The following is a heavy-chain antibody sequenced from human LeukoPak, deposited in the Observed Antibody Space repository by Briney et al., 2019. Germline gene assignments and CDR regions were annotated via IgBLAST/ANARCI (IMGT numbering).Heavy chain of an antibody. J-gene: IGHJ6*02. CDR2: ISYSGST. CDR1: GASITSYY. V-gene: IGHV4-59*08. Sequence: SETLSLTCSVSGASITSYYWSWIRQPPGKGLEWIAYISYSGSTNYNPSLKSRVTISLDTSKNHLSLRLSSVTAADTAIYYCARHQLIAVPNTGGYYYPMDVWGQGTTVTASS. CDR3: ARHQLIAVPNTGGYYYPMDV. D-gene: IGHD6-19*01.